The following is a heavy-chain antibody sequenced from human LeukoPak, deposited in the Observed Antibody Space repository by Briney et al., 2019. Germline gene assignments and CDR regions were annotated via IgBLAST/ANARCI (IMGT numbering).Heavy chain of an antibody. D-gene: IGHD3-22*01. Sequence: GRSLRLSCAASGFTFDDYAMHWVRQAPGKGLEWVSGISWNSGSIGYADSVKGRFTISRDNAKNSLYLQMNSLGAEDTALYYCAKGNHYYDSSGFPEYWGQGTLVTVSS. V-gene: IGHV3-9*01. CDR2: ISWNSGSI. CDR3: AKGNHYYDSSGFPEY. J-gene: IGHJ4*02. CDR1: GFTFDDYA.